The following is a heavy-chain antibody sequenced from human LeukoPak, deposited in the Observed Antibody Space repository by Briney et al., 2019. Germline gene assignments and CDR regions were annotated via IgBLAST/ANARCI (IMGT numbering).Heavy chain of an antibody. V-gene: IGHV4-31*03. CDR1: GGSISSGGYY. D-gene: IGHD6-19*01. J-gene: IGHJ4*02. CDR3: AREQGPIPGSGWYYFDY. Sequence: SETLSLTCTVSGGSISSGGYYWSWIRQHPGKGLKWIGYIYYSGSTYYNPSLQSRLTISVDTSKNQFSLKLSSVTAADTAVYYCAREQGPIPGSGWYYFDYWGQGTLVTVSS. CDR2: IYYSGST.